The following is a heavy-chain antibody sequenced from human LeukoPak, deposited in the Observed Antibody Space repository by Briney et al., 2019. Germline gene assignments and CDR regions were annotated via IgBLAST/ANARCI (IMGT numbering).Heavy chain of an antibody. Sequence: PGGSLRLSCAASGFTFSSYSMNWVRQAPGKGLEWVGRIKSKTDGGTTDYAAPVKGRFTISRDDSKNTLYLQMNSLKTEDTAVYYCTTDGPAYDFWSSVRGGYFDYWGQGTLVTVSS. CDR1: GFTFSSYS. CDR2: IKSKTDGGTT. V-gene: IGHV3-15*01. D-gene: IGHD3-3*01. CDR3: TTDGPAYDFWSSVRGGYFDY. J-gene: IGHJ4*02.